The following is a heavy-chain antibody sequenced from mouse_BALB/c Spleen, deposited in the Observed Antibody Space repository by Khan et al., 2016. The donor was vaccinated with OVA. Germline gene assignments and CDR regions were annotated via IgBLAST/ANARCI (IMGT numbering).Heavy chain of an antibody. D-gene: IGHD3-1*01. CDR1: GYSITSYY. CDR3: AKGGLGLRSYAMDY. CDR2: IDPFNGGA. Sequence: VQLQQSGPDLMKPGTSVKISCKASGYSITSYYMHWVKQSHGKSLEWIGYIDPFNGGASYNQKFKGKATLTVAKSSSTADMPLRSRTSEDFAVYYCAKGGLGLRSYAMDYWCQGPSVTVSS. J-gene: IGHJ4*01. V-gene: IGHV1-31*01.